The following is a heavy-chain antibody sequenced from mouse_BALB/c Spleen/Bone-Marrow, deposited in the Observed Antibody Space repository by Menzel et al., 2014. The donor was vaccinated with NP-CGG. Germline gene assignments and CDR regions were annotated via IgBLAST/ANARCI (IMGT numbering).Heavy chain of an antibody. J-gene: IGHJ3*01. D-gene: IGHD1-1*01. CDR3: ARQILRGFAY. CDR1: GFAFSSYD. V-gene: IGHV5-12-1*01. Sequence: EVHLVESGGGLVKPGGSLKLSCAASGFAFSSYDMSWVRQTPEKRLEWVAYISSGGGSTYYSDTVKGRFTISRDNAKNTLYLQMSGLKSEDTAMYYCARQILRGFAYWGQGTLVTVSA. CDR2: ISSGGGST.